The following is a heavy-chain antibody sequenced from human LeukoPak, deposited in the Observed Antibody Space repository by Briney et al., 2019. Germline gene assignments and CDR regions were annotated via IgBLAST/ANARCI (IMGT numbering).Heavy chain of an antibody. CDR3: AKTGGRGDPFDY. J-gene: IGHJ4*02. D-gene: IGHD2-21*02. V-gene: IGHV3-21*01. CDR2: ISSTSSYI. Sequence: KPGGSLRLSCAASGFTFSSYTINWVRQAPGKGLQWVSSISSTSSYINYADSVKGRFTISRDNAENSLYLEMHSLRVEDTAVYYCAKTGGRGDPFDYWGQGTLVTVSS. CDR1: GFTFSSYT.